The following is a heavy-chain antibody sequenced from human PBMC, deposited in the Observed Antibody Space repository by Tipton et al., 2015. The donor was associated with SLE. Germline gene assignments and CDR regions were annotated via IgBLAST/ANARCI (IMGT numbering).Heavy chain of an antibody. V-gene: IGHV4-4*02. J-gene: IGHJ5*02. CDR1: GGSISSHY. Sequence: TLSLTCTVSGGSISSHYWSWVRQPPGKGLEWIGEIYHSGSTNYNPSLKSRVTISVDKSKNQFSLKLSSVTAADTAVYYCARGNSSSWGRWFDPWGQGTLVTVSS. CDR3: ARGNSSSWGRWFDP. CDR2: IYHSGST. D-gene: IGHD6-13*01.